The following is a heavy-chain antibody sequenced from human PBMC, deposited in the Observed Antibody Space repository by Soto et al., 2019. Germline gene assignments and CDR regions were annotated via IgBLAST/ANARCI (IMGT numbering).Heavy chain of an antibody. J-gene: IGHJ6*02. Sequence: QVQLVESGGGVVQPGTSLRLACEASGFNFGAYGMHWVRQAPGKGLEWVAVISHDGTKTYYSDSVKGRFTVSRDNSKNMLYVQMVSLRPDDTAVYSCAKDRRDGYTTCSRCYGVDVCGQGTTVTGS. CDR3: AKDRRDGYTTCSRCYGVDV. D-gene: IGHD5-18*01. CDR2: ISHDGTKT. CDR1: GFNFGAYG. V-gene: IGHV3-30*18.